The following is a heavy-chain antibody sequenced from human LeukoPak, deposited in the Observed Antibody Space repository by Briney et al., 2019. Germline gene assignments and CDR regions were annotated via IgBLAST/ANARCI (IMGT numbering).Heavy chain of an antibody. V-gene: IGHV4-4*09. CDR2: IYTDGST. CDR3: ARRQIYFDH. CDR1: AGSISPYF. Sequence: SETLSLTCTVSAGSISPYFWSWIRQPPGKGPEWIGYIYTDGSTKYNPSLKSRVTISLDTSKNQFSLKLSSVTAADTAVYYCARRQIYFDHWGQGTLVTVSS. J-gene: IGHJ4*02.